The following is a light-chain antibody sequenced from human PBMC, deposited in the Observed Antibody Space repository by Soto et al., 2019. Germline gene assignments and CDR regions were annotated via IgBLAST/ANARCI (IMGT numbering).Light chain of an antibody. Sequence: DPVSITCRSSEDISTWLAWYQQKPGKAPKLLIYAASSLQSGVPSRFSGSGSGTDFTPTISSLQPEDFATYYCQHADSFPLITFGQGTRLEIK. CDR2: AAS. V-gene: IGKV1-12*01. CDR3: QHADSFPLIT. J-gene: IGKJ5*01. CDR1: EDISTW.